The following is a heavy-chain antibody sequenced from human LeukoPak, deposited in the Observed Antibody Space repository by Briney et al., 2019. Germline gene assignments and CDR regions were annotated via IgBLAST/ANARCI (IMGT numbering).Heavy chain of an antibody. D-gene: IGHD2-15*01. V-gene: IGHV4-59*08. Sequence: SETLSLTCTVSGGSISSYYWSWIRQPPGKGLEWIGYIYYSGSTNYNPSLKSRVTISVDTSKNQFSLKLSSVTAADTAVYYCARAPCLGYCSGGNYFDYWGQGTLVTVSS. CDR3: ARAPCLGYCSGGNYFDY. CDR2: IYYSGST. J-gene: IGHJ4*02. CDR1: GGSISSYY.